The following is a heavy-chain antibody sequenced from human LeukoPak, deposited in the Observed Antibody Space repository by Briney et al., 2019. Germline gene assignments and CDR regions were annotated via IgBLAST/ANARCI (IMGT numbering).Heavy chain of an antibody. D-gene: IGHD2-2*01. CDR3: TRDRRYCSSTSCPRGSYYYYYYMDV. Sequence: GGSLRLSCTASGFTFGDYAMNWFRQAPGKGLEWVGFIRSKAYGGTTEYAASVKGRFTISRDDSKSIAYLQMNSLKTEDTAVYYCTRDRRYCSSTSCPRGSYYYYYYMDVWGKGTTVTVSS. V-gene: IGHV3-49*03. CDR1: GFTFGDYA. CDR2: IRSKAYGGTT. J-gene: IGHJ6*03.